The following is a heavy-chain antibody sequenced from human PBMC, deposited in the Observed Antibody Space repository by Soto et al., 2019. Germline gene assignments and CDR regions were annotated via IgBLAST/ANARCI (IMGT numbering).Heavy chain of an antibody. CDR1: GGSISSSSYY. CDR3: ARQGGYGSGSTIDVDY. D-gene: IGHD3-10*01. V-gene: IGHV4-39*01. Sequence: QLQLQESGPGLVKPSETLSLTCTVSGGSISSSSYYWGWIRQPPGKGLEWIGSIYYSGSTYYNPSLKSRVTISVDTSTNQFSLKLSSVTAADTAVYYCARQGGYGSGSTIDVDYWGQGTLVSVSS. CDR2: IYYSGST. J-gene: IGHJ4*02.